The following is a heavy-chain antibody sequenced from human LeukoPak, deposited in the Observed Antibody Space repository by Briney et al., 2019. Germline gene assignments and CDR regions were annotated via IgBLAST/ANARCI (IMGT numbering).Heavy chain of an antibody. Sequence: ASVKVSCKASGYTFTSYGISWVRQAPGQGLEWMGWISAYNGNTNYAQKLQGRVTMTTDTSTSTAYMELRSLRSDDTAVYYCARDLPGESHGLFDYWGQGTLVTVSS. V-gene: IGHV1-18*01. D-gene: IGHD3-10*01. CDR2: ISAYNGNT. CDR1: GYTFTSYG. CDR3: ARDLPGESHGLFDY. J-gene: IGHJ4*02.